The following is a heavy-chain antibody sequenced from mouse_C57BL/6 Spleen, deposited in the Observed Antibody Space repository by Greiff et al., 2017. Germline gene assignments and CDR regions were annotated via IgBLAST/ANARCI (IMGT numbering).Heavy chain of an antibody. Sequence: EVKLVESGGGLVQPGGSLSLSCAASGFTFTDYYMSWVRQPPGKALEWLGFIRNKANGYTTEYSASVKGRFTISRDNSQSILYLQMNALRAEDSATYYCARYTTVVATGAMDYWGQGTSVTVSS. J-gene: IGHJ4*01. CDR2: IRNKANGYTT. CDR3: ARYTTVVATGAMDY. D-gene: IGHD1-1*01. CDR1: GFTFTDYY. V-gene: IGHV7-3*01.